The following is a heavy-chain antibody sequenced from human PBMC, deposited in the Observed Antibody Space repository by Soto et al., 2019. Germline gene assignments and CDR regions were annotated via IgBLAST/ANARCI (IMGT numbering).Heavy chain of an antibody. D-gene: IGHD2-15*01. V-gene: IGHV6-1*01. CDR1: GDSVSTXXXX. Sequence: QVQLQQSGPGLVKPSQTLSLTCAISGDSVSTXXXXXXXXXXXXXXXLEWLGRTYYRSKWYNDYALSVKGRITINPDTSNNQLSLQLNSVTPXDTAVYYCARLVGNSWLDSWGQGTLVTVSS. CDR3: ARLVGNSWLDS. CDR2: TYYRSKWYN. J-gene: IGHJ5*01.